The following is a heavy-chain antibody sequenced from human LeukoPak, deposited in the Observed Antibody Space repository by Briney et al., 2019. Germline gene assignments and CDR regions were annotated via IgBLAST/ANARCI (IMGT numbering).Heavy chain of an antibody. CDR2: ISWNSGST. CDR3: AIGGGYSGYDLYYFDY. V-gene: IGHV3-9*01. D-gene: IGHD5-12*01. CDR1: GFTFDDYA. Sequence: GRSLRLSCAASGFTFDDYAMHWDRQAPGKGLEWVSGISWNSGSTYYADSVKGRFTISRDNSKNTLYLQMNSLRAEDTAVYYCAIGGGYSGYDLYYFDYWGQGTLVTVSS. J-gene: IGHJ4*02.